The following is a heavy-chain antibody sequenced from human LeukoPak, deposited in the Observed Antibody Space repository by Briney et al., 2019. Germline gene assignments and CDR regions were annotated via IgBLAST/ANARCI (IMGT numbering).Heavy chain of an antibody. V-gene: IGHV1-8*03. CDR3: ARELSNRLLDY. CDR2: MNPNSGDT. D-gene: IGHD1-14*01. Sequence: ASVKVSCKASGYTFTGYFMHWVRQAPGQGLEWMGWMNPNSGDTGYAQKFQGRVTITRDTSISTAFMELSSLTSEDTAVYYCARELSNRLLDYWGQGTLVTVSS. CDR1: GYTFTGYF. J-gene: IGHJ4*02.